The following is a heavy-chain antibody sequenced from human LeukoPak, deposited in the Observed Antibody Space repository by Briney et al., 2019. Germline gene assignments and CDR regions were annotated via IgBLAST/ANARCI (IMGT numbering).Heavy chain of an antibody. Sequence: SETLSLTCTVSGGSLSSYYWSWIRQPPGKGLEWIGYIYYSGSTNYNPPLKGRVTISVDTSKNQFSLKLSSVTAADTAVYYCARYSSSWNFDYWGQGTLVTVSS. CDR2: IYYSGST. J-gene: IGHJ4*02. CDR1: GGSLSSYY. V-gene: IGHV4-59*01. D-gene: IGHD6-13*01. CDR3: ARYSSSWNFDY.